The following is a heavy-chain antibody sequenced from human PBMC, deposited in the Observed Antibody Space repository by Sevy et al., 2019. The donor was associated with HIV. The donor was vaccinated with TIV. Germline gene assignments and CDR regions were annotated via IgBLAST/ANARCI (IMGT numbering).Heavy chain of an antibody. CDR2: ISYDGSNK. J-gene: IGHJ4*02. Sequence: GGSLRLSCVASGFSFSTHAIHWVRQAPGKGLEWVAVISYDGSNKYYADSVKGRFTISRDNSKNTLYLQMNSLRAEDTALYYCARDLGHESSGYVPATNYWGQGTLVTVSS. V-gene: IGHV3-30-3*01. D-gene: IGHD3-22*01. CDR3: ARDLGHESSGYVPATNY. CDR1: GFSFSTHA.